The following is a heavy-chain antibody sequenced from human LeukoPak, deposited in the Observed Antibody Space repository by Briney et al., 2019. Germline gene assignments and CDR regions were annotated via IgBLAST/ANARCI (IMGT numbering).Heavy chain of an antibody. CDR3: ARDLYNTSGSRRGLMGN. Sequence: GGSLRLSCVASGFSFSSYGFHWVRQAPGKGLEWLTVIWYDESHKFYADSVKGRFTISKDNSKNTVYLEMNSLRAEDTATYYCARDLYNTSGSRRGLMGNWGQGTLVTVSS. CDR1: GFSFSSYG. V-gene: IGHV3-33*01. CDR2: IWYDESHK. D-gene: IGHD3-10*01. J-gene: IGHJ4*02.